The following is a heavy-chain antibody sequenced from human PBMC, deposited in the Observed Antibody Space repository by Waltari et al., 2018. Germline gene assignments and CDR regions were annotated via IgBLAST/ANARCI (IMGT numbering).Heavy chain of an antibody. V-gene: IGHV4-59*01. CDR3: ARALSSGYYPAPYYYGMDV. CDR2: IYYRGST. Sequence: QVQPQESGPGLVKPSETLSLTCTVSGGSISSYYWSWIRQPPGKGLEWIGYIYYRGSTNYHPSLKSRVTISVDTSKNQFSLKLSSVTAADTAVYYCARALSSGYYPAPYYYGMDVWGQGTTVTVSS. CDR1: GGSISSYY. D-gene: IGHD3-22*01. J-gene: IGHJ6*02.